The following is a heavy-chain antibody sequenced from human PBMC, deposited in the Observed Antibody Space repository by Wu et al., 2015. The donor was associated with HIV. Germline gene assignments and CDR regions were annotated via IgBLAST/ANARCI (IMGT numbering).Heavy chain of an antibody. D-gene: IGHD1-26*01. V-gene: IGHV1-2*02. CDR1: GYTFTGYY. CDR2: INPNSGGT. Sequence: QVQLVQSGAEVKKPGASVKVSCKASGYTFTGYYMHWVRQAPGQGLEWMGWINPNSGGTNYAQKFQGRVTMTRDTSISTAYMELSRLRSDDTAVYYCARDVGATFTTFLHYFDYWARERWSPVSS. J-gene: IGHJ4*02. CDR3: ARDVGATFTTFLHYFDY.